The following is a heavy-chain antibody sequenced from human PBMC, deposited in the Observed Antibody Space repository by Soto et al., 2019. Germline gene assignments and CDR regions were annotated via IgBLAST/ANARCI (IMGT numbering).Heavy chain of an antibody. Sequence: QLQLQEAGPGLVKPSETLSLTCIVSSGSMSSSLNHWGWIRQPPGKGLEWIGNINYSGSTYYNPSLQSRLTISVDTSNNQFSLTLSSVTAADTAVYYCAKLAGYCSGTSCYAHYAMDVWGQGTTVTVSS. CDR3: AKLAGYCSGTSCYAHYAMDV. V-gene: IGHV4-39*01. J-gene: IGHJ6*02. CDR2: INYSGST. CDR1: SGSMSSSLNH. D-gene: IGHD2-2*01.